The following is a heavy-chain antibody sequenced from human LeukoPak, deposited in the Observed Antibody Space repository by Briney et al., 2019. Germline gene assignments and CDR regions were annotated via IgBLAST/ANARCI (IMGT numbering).Heavy chain of an antibody. Sequence: PGRSLRLSCAASGFTFSSYAMHWVRQAPGKGLEWVAVISYDGSNKYYADSVKGRFTISRDNSKNTLYLQMNSLRAEDTAVYYCAPPSGTLDYWGQGTLVTVSS. J-gene: IGHJ4*02. CDR3: APPSGTLDY. D-gene: IGHD3-3*01. CDR2: ISYDGSNK. CDR1: GFTFSSYA. V-gene: IGHV3-30-3*01.